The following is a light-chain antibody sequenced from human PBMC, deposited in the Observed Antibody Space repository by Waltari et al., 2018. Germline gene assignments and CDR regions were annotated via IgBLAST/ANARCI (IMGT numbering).Light chain of an antibody. CDR1: QGISSW. J-gene: IGKJ2*03. V-gene: IGKV1D-16*01. CDR2: SAS. Sequence: DIQMTQSPPSLYASVGDRVTITCRASQGISSWLAWYQQTPGKAPKSLIYSASILQSGVPSRFSGSGSGTEFTLTINGLQPDDFGTYYCQQYKSYPHSFGQGTKLDIK. CDR3: QQYKSYPHS.